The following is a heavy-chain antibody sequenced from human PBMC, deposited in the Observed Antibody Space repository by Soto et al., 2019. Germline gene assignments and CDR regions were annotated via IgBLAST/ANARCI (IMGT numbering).Heavy chain of an antibody. V-gene: IGHV1-18*01. CDR1: GYTFTSYG. CDR3: AREVSGATEPANWFDP. Sequence: GASVKVSCKASGYTFTSYGISWVRQAPGQGLEWMGWISAYNGNTNYAQKLQGRVTMTTDTSTSTAYMELRSLRSDDTAVYYCAREVSGATEPANWFDPWGQGTLVTVSS. CDR2: ISAYNGNT. D-gene: IGHD1-26*01. J-gene: IGHJ5*02.